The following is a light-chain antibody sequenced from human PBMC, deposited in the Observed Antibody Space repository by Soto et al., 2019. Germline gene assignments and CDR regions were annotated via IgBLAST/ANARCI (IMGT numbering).Light chain of an antibody. CDR1: QSISSY. V-gene: IGKV1-39*01. J-gene: IGKJ2*01. CDR3: QQRYSTPYT. CDR2: AAS. Sequence: DIQMTQSPSSLSASVGDRVTITCRASQSISSYLNWFQQKPGKAPRLLIYAASSLQSGVPSRFSGSESGTDFTLTISSLQPEDFATYYCQQRYSTPYTLGQGTKLEIK.